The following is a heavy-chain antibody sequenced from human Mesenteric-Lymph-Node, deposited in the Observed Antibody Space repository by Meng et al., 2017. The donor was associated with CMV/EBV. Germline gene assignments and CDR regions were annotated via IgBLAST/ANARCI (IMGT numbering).Heavy chain of an antibody. CDR2: IKQDGSEK. CDR1: GFTFSDYY. D-gene: IGHD1-1*01. J-gene: IGHJ4*02. CDR3: ALGTGGHISLFDS. V-gene: IGHV3-7*01. Sequence: GESLKISCAASGFTFSDYYMSWIRQAPGKGLEWVANIKQDGSEKYYVDTVKGRFTISRDNAKNSLYLQMNSLRAEDTAVYYCALGTGGHISLFDSWGQGTLVTVSS.